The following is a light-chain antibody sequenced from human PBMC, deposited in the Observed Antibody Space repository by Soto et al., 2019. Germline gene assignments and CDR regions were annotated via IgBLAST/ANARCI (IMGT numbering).Light chain of an antibody. V-gene: IGKV3-11*01. CDR3: QQRSDSIT. Sequence: VLTQSPDTLSLSPGERATLSYWASHSVTTHLAWFQQRPGQTPRLLIYDASTRAPGIPARFSGRGSRADFTLTISSLEPEDFAVDYCQQRSDSITFGQGTRLDIK. CDR1: HSVTTH. CDR2: DAS. J-gene: IGKJ5*01.